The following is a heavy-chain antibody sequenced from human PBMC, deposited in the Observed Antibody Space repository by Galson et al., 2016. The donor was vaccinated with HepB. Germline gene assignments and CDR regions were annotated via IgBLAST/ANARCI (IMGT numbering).Heavy chain of an antibody. V-gene: IGHV3-15*01. J-gene: IGHJ4*02. CDR3: TTDRTKWDY. CDR1: GFTFSNAW. Sequence: SLRLSCAASGFTFSNAWMTWVRQAPGKGLEWVGRIKSETDGVTTDYAAPVKGRFTISRDDSKNMLYLQMNSLKTEDTAVYYCTTDRTKWDYWGQGTLFPVSS. D-gene: IGHD1-14*01. CDR2: IKSETDGVTT.